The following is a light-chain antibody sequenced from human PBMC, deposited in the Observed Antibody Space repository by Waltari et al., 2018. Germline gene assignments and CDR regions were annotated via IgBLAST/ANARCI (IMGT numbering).Light chain of an antibody. J-gene: IGLJ2*01. Sequence: QSALTQPASVSGSPGQSITISCTGTNSAIGAYNYVSWYQQHPGKAPKVIIYEVSNRPSGISNRFSGSKSGNTASLTISGLQAEDEADYYCSAYTTSTTEVFGGGTKLTVL. V-gene: IGLV2-14*01. CDR1: NSAIGAYNY. CDR3: SAYTTSTTEV. CDR2: EVS.